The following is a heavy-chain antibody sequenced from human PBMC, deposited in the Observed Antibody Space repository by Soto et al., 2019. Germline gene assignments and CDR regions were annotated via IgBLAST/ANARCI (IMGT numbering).Heavy chain of an antibody. D-gene: IGHD2-2*01. CDR1: GYSFTSYW. Sequence: GEARNISCKGSGYSFTSYWIGWVRQMPGKGLEWMGIIYPGDSDTRYSPSFQGQVTISADKSISTAYLQWSSLKASDTAMYYCARRWATRPWAFDYWGQGTLVTVSS. J-gene: IGHJ4*02. CDR3: ARRWATRPWAFDY. CDR2: IYPGDSDT. V-gene: IGHV5-51*01.